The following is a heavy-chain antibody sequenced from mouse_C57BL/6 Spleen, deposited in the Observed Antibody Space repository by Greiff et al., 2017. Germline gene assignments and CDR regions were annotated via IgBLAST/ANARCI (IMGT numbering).Heavy chain of an antibody. Sequence: VHVKQSGPELVKPGASVKISCKASGYSFTDYNMNWVKQSNGKSLEWIGVINPNYGTTSYNQKFKGKATLTVDQSSSTAYMQLNSLTSEDSAVYYCARRAYYSNNYAMDYWGQGTSVTVSS. CDR2: INPNYGTT. CDR3: ARRAYYSNNYAMDY. V-gene: IGHV1-39*01. J-gene: IGHJ4*01. D-gene: IGHD2-5*01. CDR1: GYSFTDYN.